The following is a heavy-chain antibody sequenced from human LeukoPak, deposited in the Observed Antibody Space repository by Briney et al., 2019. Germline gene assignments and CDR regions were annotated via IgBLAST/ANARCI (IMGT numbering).Heavy chain of an antibody. J-gene: IGHJ4*02. CDR2: ITGSGDGT. V-gene: IGHV3-23*01. CDR3: ARDRHNYYSSNGHYYRRNGDY. Sequence: GGSLRLSCAASGFTFSSYAMSWVRQAPGKGLQWVSSITGSGDGTYYADSVKGRFTISRDNSENTLYLQMNSLRVEDTAVHFCARDRHNYYSSNGHYYRRNGDYWGQGTQVTVSS. D-gene: IGHD3-22*01. CDR1: GFTFSSYA.